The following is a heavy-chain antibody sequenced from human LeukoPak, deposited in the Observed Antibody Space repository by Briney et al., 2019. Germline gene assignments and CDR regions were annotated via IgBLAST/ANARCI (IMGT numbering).Heavy chain of an antibody. Sequence: ASVKVSCKASGYTFTSYDINWVRQATGQGLEWMGSMNPNSGNTGYAQKFQGRVTMTTDTSTSTAYMELRSLRSDDTALYYCAKVSNSYYFYFMDVWGRGTTVTVSS. J-gene: IGHJ6*03. CDR3: AKVSNSYYFYFMDV. CDR1: GYTFTSYD. CDR2: MNPNSGNT. V-gene: IGHV1-8*02. D-gene: IGHD4-11*01.